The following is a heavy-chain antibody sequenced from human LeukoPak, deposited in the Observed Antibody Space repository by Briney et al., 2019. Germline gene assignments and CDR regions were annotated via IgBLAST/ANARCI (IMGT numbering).Heavy chain of an antibody. D-gene: IGHD1-26*01. CDR3: ARWEPRFDY. J-gene: IGHJ4*02. CDR1: GYSISSGYY. CDR2: IYHSGST. V-gene: IGHV4-38-2*01. Sequence: SGTLSLTCAVSGYSISSGYYWGWIRQPPGQGLEWIGSIYHSGSTYYNPSLKSRVTISVDTSKNQFSLKLSSVTAADTAVYYCARWEPRFDYWGQGTLVTVSS.